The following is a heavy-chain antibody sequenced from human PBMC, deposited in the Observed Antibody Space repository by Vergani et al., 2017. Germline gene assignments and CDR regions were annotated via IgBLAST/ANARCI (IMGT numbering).Heavy chain of an antibody. V-gene: IGHV4-61*02. Sequence: QVQLQQWGAGLLKPSQTLSLTCTVSGASITSGSFYWSWIRQPAGKGLEWIGRIHASGTKNYNPSLRSRVTLSVDTSKNQLSLKMISMTAADTAVYYCVRDSWRSDLRGVYWFHTWGQGTLVSVSS. J-gene: IGHJ5*02. D-gene: IGHD3-10*01. CDR1: GASITSGSFY. CDR2: IHASGTK. CDR3: VRDSWRSDLRGVYWFHT.